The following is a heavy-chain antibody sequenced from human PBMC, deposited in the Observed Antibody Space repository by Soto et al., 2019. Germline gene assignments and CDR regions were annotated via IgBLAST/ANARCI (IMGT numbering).Heavy chain of an antibody. D-gene: IGHD3-10*01. J-gene: IGHJ4*02. Sequence: GRFTISRDNSKNTLYLQVNSLRAEDTAVYYCARPITMLRGDSWGIDYWGQGTLVTVSS. V-gene: IGHV3-30*07. CDR3: ARPITMLRGDSWGIDY.